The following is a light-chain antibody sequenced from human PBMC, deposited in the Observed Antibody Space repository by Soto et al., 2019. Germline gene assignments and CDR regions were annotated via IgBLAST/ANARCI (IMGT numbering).Light chain of an antibody. Sequence: DIQMTQSPSSLSASGGDRVNITCRASQGISTYLVWYQKRQGRAPTLLIYDAYSLLSWVPSRFSGSGSGTDVTLTISSLQPEDFATYYCQQSYRTPDTFGQGTKLETK. J-gene: IGKJ2*01. CDR2: DAY. CDR3: QQSYRTPDT. V-gene: IGKV1-39*01. CDR1: QGISTY.